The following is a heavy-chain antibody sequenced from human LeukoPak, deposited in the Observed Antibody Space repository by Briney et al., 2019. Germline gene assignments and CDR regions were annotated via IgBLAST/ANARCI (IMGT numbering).Heavy chain of an antibody. J-gene: IGHJ4*02. Sequence: SVKVSCKASGGTFSSYAISWVRQAPGQGLEWMGRIIPIFGTANYAQKFQGRVTITTDESTSTAYMELSSLRPEDTAVYYCARDSRAYDSSGYYYNWGQGTLVTVSS. CDR2: IIPIFGTA. D-gene: IGHD3-22*01. CDR3: ARDSRAYDSSGYYYN. V-gene: IGHV1-69*05. CDR1: GGTFSSYA.